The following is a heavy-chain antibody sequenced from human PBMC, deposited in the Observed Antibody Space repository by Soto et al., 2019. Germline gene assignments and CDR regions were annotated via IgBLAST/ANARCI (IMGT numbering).Heavy chain of an antibody. V-gene: IGHV1-69*13. Sequence: GASVKVSCKASGGTFSSYAISWVRQAPGQGLEWMGGIIPIFGTANYAQKFQGRVTITADESTSTAYMELSSLRSEDTAVYYCARDSHYDILTGYYGLFDYWGQGTLVTAPQ. D-gene: IGHD3-9*01. CDR2: IIPIFGTA. CDR3: ARDSHYDILTGYYGLFDY. J-gene: IGHJ4*02. CDR1: GGTFSSYA.